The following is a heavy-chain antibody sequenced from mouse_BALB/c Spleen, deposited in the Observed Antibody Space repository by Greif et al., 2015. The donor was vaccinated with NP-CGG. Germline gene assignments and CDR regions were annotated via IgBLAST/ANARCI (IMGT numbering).Heavy chain of an antibody. Sequence: QVQPKDSGSVLVMPGASVKLSCKASGYTFTSSWMHWAKQRPGQGLEWIGEIHPSSGNTNYNEMFKGKATLTVDTSSSTAYVDLSSLTSEDSAVYYCSKSGDYDNSFDYWGQGTTLTVSS. V-gene: IGHV1S130*01. CDR2: IHPSSGNT. J-gene: IGHJ2*01. CDR1: GYTFTSSW. CDR3: SKSGDYDNSFDY. D-gene: IGHD2-4*01.